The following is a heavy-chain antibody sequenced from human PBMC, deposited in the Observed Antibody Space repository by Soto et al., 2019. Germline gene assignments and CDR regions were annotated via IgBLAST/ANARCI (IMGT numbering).Heavy chain of an antibody. CDR1: EDIFKSYS. V-gene: IGHV1-69*06. J-gene: IGHJ4*02. Sequence: QVPLVQSGAEVKKPGSSVKVSCKASEDIFKSYSISWVRQAPGQGLEYMGGILPMFGSANSVDKFRGRLTLTADKSTTTTYMELTDLTVADTAVYYCARDFSGYDPAPNRFDHWGQGTLVTVSS. CDR2: ILPMFGSA. CDR3: ARDFSGYDPAPNRFDH. D-gene: IGHD5-12*01.